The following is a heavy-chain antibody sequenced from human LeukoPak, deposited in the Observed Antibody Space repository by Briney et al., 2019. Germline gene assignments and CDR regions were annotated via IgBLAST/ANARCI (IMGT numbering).Heavy chain of an antibody. J-gene: IGHJ4*02. D-gene: IGHD3-22*01. CDR2: ISRSSSYI. CDR1: GFTFSSYS. Sequence: PGGSLRLSCAASGFTFSSYSMNWVRQAPGKGLEWVSSISRSSSYIYYADSVKGRFTISRDNAKNSLYLQMNSLRAEDTAVYYCARYYDSSGYYCFDYWGQGTLVTVSS. CDR3: ARYYDSSGYYCFDY. V-gene: IGHV3-21*01.